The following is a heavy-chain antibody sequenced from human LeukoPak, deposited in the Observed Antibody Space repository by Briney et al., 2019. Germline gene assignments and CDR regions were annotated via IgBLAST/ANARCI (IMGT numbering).Heavy chain of an antibody. CDR2: IYYSGST. Sequence: SETLSFTCTVSGGSISSYYWSSIRQPPGKGLEWIGYIYYSGSTNYNPSLKSRVTISVDTSKNQFSLKLSSVTAADTAVYYCARTGTYGDYAEYWGQGTLVTVSS. CDR1: GGSISSYY. CDR3: ARTGTYGDYAEY. J-gene: IGHJ4*02. D-gene: IGHD4-17*01. V-gene: IGHV4-59*01.